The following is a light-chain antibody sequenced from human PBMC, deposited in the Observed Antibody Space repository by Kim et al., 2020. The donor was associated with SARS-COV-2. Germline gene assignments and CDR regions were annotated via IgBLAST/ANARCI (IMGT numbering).Light chain of an antibody. CDR2: GAS. V-gene: IGKV3-15*01. CDR1: ENVSSF. J-gene: IGKJ1*01. CDR3: QQYRQWPWT. Sequence: EIVMTQSPATLSLSPGERATLSCRANENVSSFLAWYQQKPGQPPRLLISGASARASGIPVRFTGSGSGTEFALTISSLQSEDFAVYHCQQYRQWPWTFGQGNKVEIQ.